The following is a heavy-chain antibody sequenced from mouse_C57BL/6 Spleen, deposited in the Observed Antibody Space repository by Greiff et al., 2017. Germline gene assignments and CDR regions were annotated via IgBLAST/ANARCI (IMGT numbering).Heavy chain of an antibody. CDR3: ARSYYYGSSYAWFAY. Sequence: EVKLVESGPGLVKPSQSLSLTCSVTGYSITSGYYWNWIRQFPGNKLEWMGYISYDGSNNYNPSLKNRISITRDTSKNQFFLKLNSVTTEDTATYYCARSYYYGSSYAWFAYWGQGTLVTVSA. CDR1: GYSITSGYY. V-gene: IGHV3-6*01. J-gene: IGHJ3*01. CDR2: ISYDGSN. D-gene: IGHD1-1*01.